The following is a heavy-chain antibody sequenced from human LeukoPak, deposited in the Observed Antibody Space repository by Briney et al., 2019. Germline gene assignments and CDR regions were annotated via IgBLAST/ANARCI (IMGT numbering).Heavy chain of an antibody. CDR1: EFTFSSYS. D-gene: IGHD3-10*01. CDR2: ISSSSSYI. J-gene: IGHJ4*02. V-gene: IGHV3-21*01. CDR3: ARFDLFGSGRSFDY. Sequence: GGPLRLSCAASEFTFSSYSMNWVRQAPGKGLEWVSSISSSSSYIYYADSVKGRFTISRDNAKNSLYLQMNSLKADDTAVYYCARFDLFGSGRSFDYWGQGTLVTVSS.